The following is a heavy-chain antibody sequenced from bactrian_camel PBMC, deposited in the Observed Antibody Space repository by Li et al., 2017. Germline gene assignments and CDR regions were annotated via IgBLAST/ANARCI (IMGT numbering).Heavy chain of an antibody. V-gene: IGHV3S6*01. Sequence: QVQLVESGGGSVQVGGSLRLSCSAAGYSDASYCMAWFRQAPGKHREVVASMDGDGTATVATSVKGRFAISQDSAKEILYLEMNSLKPEDTGMYYCAADRWPRGSWPRCDFAHWGQGTQVTVS. CDR2: MDGDGTAT. CDR3: AADRWPRGSWPRCDFAH. D-gene: IGHD6*01. J-gene: IGHJ6*01. CDR1: GYSDASYC.